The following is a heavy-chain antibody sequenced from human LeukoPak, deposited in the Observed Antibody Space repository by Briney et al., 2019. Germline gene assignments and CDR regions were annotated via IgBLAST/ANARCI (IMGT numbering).Heavy chain of an antibody. CDR3: ARGGRTTMVRGGHPYYFDY. CDR1: GGSFSGYY. J-gene: IGHJ4*02. Sequence: SETLSLTCAVYGGSFSGYYWSWIRQPPGKGLEWIGEINHSGSTNYNPSLKSRVTISVDTSKNQFSLKLSSVTAADTAVYYCARGGRTTMVRGGHPYYFDYWGQGTLVTVSS. V-gene: IGHV4-34*01. CDR2: INHSGST. D-gene: IGHD3-10*01.